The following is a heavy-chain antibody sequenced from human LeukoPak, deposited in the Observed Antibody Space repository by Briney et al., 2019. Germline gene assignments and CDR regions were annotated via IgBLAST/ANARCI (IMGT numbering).Heavy chain of an antibody. Sequence: GASVKVSCKASGGTFSSYATSWVRQAPGQGLEWMGRIIPILGIANYAQKFQGRVTITADESTSTAYMELSSLRSEDTAVYYCAREVYCSSTSCYTGGSHAFDIWGQGTMVTVSS. CDR3: AREVYCSSTSCYTGGSHAFDI. D-gene: IGHD2-2*02. V-gene: IGHV1-69*04. CDR2: IIPILGIA. CDR1: GGTFSSYA. J-gene: IGHJ3*02.